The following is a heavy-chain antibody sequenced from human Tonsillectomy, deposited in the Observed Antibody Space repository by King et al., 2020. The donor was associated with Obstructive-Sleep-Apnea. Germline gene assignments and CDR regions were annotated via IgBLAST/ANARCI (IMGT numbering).Heavy chain of an antibody. Sequence: VQLVESGGVVVQPGGSLRLSCAASGFTFDDYAMHWVLQAPGKGLVWVSLINCDGGSTYSADSVKGRFTISRDNSKNSLYLQMNSLRAEDTALYYCAKDGGRYGRHYYFDYWGQGTLVSVSS. CDR1: GFTFDDYA. V-gene: IGHV3-43D*03. D-gene: IGHD5-18*01. CDR2: INCDGGST. J-gene: IGHJ4*02. CDR3: AKDGGRYGRHYYFDY.